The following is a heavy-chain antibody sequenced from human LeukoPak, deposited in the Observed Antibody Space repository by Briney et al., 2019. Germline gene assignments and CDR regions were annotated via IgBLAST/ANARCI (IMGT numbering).Heavy chain of an antibody. CDR3: ARVNYYDSSGYYAYCYYMDV. Sequence: SETLSLTCTVSGGSISSYYWSWIRQPAGKGLEWIGRIYTSGSTNYNPSLKSRVTISVDKSKNQFSLKLSSVTAADTAVYYCARVNYYDSSGYYAYCYYMDVWGKGTTVTVSS. V-gene: IGHV4-4*07. CDR1: GGSISSYY. D-gene: IGHD3-22*01. J-gene: IGHJ6*03. CDR2: IYTSGST.